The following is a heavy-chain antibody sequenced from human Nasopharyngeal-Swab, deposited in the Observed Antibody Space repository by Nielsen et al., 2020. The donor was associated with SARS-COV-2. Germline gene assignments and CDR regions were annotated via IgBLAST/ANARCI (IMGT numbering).Heavy chain of an antibody. V-gene: IGHV3-33*01. Sequence: GESLKISCAASGFIFSSYGMHWVRQAPGKGLEGVAVIWYDGSNKYYAVSVKGRFTISRDNSKNTLYLQMNSLRAEDTAVYYCARDGCSSTSCYGAMYYYYYMDVWGKGTTVTVSS. CDR1: GFIFSSYG. D-gene: IGHD2-2*01. CDR3: ARDGCSSTSCYGAMYYYYYMDV. CDR2: IWYDGSNK. J-gene: IGHJ6*03.